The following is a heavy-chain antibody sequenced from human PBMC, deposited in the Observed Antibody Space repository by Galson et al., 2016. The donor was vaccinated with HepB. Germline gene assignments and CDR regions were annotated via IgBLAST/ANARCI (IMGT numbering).Heavy chain of an antibody. Sequence: SVKVSCKESGNTFSTYSMHWVRQGPGQGLEWVGMINPSGGGATYAQKFQGRVTMTRDTSTTTVYMVLSSLRSEDTAVYYCARERIATRQRYFDYWGQGTLVTVSS. V-gene: IGHV1-46*03. CDR2: INPSGGGA. CDR1: GNTFSTYS. CDR3: ARERIATRQRYFDY. J-gene: IGHJ4*02. D-gene: IGHD3-3*01.